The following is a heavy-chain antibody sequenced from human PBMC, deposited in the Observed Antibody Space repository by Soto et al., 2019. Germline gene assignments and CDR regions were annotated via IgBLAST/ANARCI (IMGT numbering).Heavy chain of an antibody. J-gene: IGHJ3*01. CDR3: AKDGQYRTDGFDV. CDR2: LSRGGGTT. CDR1: GFTFSSHG. Sequence: EAQLLESGGDWAQPGGSVRLSCAASGFTFSSHGMSWVRQAPGKGLEWIAGLSRGGGTTYYADSVKGRFTISRDNSKNTLDLIMNSLKVEDTALYYCAKDGQYRTDGFDVWGQWTMVTVSS. V-gene: IGHV3-23*01. D-gene: IGHD6-6*01.